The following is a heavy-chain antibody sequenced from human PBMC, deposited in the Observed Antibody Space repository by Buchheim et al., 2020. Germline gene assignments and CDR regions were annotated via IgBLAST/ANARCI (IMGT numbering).Heavy chain of an antibody. Sequence: QVQLVESGGGVVQPGTSLRLSCAASGFTFSSYGMHWVRQAPGKGLEWVGMIYHDGSTKYYADSVKGRFTISRDNSKNTLYLKMDSLRAEDTAVYKCARVDDEGYFDYWGQGTL. CDR1: GFTFSSYG. J-gene: IGHJ4*02. CDR3: ARVDDEGYFDY. V-gene: IGHV3-33*01. D-gene: IGHD3-16*01. CDR2: IYHDGSTK.